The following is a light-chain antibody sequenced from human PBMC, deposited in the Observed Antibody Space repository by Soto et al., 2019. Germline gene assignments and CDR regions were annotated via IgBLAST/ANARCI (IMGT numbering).Light chain of an antibody. Sequence: EIVLTQSPDTLSLSPGETATLSCRASQSVSSSHLAWYQQKVGQAPRLLIYGDSRRATGIPDRFSGSGSGTDFTLIINRLDPEDFAVYYCQYYGPSTGTFGQGTKVDIK. CDR3: QYYGPSTGT. J-gene: IGKJ1*01. CDR1: QSVSSSH. V-gene: IGKV3-20*01. CDR2: GDS.